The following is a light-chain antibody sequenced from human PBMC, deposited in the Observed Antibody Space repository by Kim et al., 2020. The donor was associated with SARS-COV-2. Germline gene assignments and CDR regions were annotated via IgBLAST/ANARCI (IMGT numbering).Light chain of an antibody. Sequence: VSPGERASLSCRASQSISRYLAWYQQKPGQTPRLIIYGALTRATGIPDRFSGSGSGTEFTLTISSLQSEDFAVYYCQQYNNWPLTFGGGTKVDIK. V-gene: IGKV3-15*01. CDR3: QQYNNWPLT. CDR1: QSISRY. CDR2: GAL. J-gene: IGKJ4*01.